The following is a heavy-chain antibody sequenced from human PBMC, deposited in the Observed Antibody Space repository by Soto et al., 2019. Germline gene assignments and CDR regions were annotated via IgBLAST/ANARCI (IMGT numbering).Heavy chain of an antibody. CDR2: INSDGSDT. CDR3: ARHLAGNRDD. V-gene: IGHV3-74*03. Sequence: GSLRLSCAASGFTFSSYWMHWVRQAPGKGLVWVSHINSDGSDTTYADSVKGRFTISRDNAKNTLYLQMNSLRAEDTAVYYCARHLAGNRDDWGQGTLVTVSS. J-gene: IGHJ4*02. CDR1: GFTFSSYW. D-gene: IGHD3-3*02.